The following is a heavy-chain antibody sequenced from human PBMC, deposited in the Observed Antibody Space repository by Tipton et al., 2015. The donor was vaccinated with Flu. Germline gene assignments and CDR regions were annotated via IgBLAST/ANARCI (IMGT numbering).Heavy chain of an antibody. J-gene: IGHJ3*02. CDR2: SYYSGST. Sequence: TLSLTCTVSGGSISSYYWSWIRQPPGKGLEWIGYSYYSGSTNYNPSLKSRVTISVDTSKNQFSLKLSSVTAADTAVYYCARDRESGSYSPGDAFDIWGQGTMVTVSS. D-gene: IGHD1-26*01. CDR1: GGSISSYY. CDR3: ARDRESGSYSPGDAFDI. V-gene: IGHV4-59*01.